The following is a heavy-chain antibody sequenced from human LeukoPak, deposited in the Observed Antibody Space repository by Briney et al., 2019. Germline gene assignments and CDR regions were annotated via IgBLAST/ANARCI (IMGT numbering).Heavy chain of an antibody. CDR1: GVSISSSNW. CDR2: IYHSGST. D-gene: IGHD6-19*01. V-gene: IGHV4-4*02. Sequence: PSETLSLTCAVSGVSISSSNWWSWVRQPPGKGLEWIGEIYHSGSTNYNPSLKSRVTISVDKSKNQFSLKLSSVTAADTAVYYCARVRGRIAVAARPRYFDYWGQGTLVTVSS. J-gene: IGHJ4*02. CDR3: ARVRGRIAVAARPRYFDY.